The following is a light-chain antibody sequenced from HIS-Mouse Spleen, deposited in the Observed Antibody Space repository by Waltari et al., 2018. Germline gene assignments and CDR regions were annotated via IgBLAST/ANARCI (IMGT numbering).Light chain of an antibody. CDR1: SSYVGSYNL. Sequence: QSALTQPASVSGSPGQSITISCTGPSSYVGSYNLVSCYQQHPGKAPKLMIYEGSKRPSGVSNRFSGSKSGNTASLTISGLQAEDEADYYCCSYAGSSTYVVFGGGTKLTVL. V-gene: IGLV2-23*01. J-gene: IGLJ2*01. CDR3: CSYAGSSTYVV. CDR2: EGS.